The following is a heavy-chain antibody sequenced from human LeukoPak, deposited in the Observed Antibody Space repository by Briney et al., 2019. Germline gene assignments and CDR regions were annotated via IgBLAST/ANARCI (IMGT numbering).Heavy chain of an antibody. J-gene: IGHJ4*02. V-gene: IGHV5-51*01. Sequence: GESLKISCKGSGYSFTSFWDGWGRQMPGKGLEWMGIIYPGDSDTRYSPSFQGQVTISADKSISTAYLQWSSLKASDTAMYYCFQASSSSFDYWGQGTLVTVSS. CDR3: FQASSSSFDY. CDR2: IYPGDSDT. CDR1: GYSFTSFW. D-gene: IGHD6-6*01.